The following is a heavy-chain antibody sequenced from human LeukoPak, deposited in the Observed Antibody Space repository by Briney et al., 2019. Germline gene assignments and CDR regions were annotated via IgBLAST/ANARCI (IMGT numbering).Heavy chain of an antibody. D-gene: IGHD3-22*01. CDR2: ISGSTAYI. Sequence: SGGSLRLSCAASGITFSTYTMSWVRQAPGKGLEWVSTISGSTAYINYADSVRGRFTISRDNAKNSLHLQMNSLSDEDTAVYYCASPEDYDSNVHSLWGQGTRVTVSS. CDR1: GITFSTYT. V-gene: IGHV3-21*01. J-gene: IGHJ4*02. CDR3: ASPEDYDSNVHSL.